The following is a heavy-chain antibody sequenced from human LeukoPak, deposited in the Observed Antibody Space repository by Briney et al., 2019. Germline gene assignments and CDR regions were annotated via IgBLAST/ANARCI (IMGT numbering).Heavy chain of an antibody. CDR3: ARARVVLVPAASPYYCYYMDA. J-gene: IGHJ6*03. Sequence: PSGTLSLTCAAYGGSFSGYSGSWIRQPPGKGLEWVGEISHSGGTNYNPSPRNGVTKSLSRSKNKSSLKLSSVTAADPAVFSSARARVVLVPAASPYYCYYMDAWGKGTTVTVSS. CDR2: ISHSGGT. V-gene: IGHV4-34*01. CDR1: GGSFSGYS. D-gene: IGHD2-2*01.